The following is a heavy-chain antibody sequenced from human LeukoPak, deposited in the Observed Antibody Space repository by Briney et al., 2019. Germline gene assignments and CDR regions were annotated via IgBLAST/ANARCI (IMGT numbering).Heavy chain of an antibody. Sequence: SETLSLTCTVPGGSISSYYWSWIRQPPGKGLEWIGYIYYSGSTNYNPSLKSRVTISVDTSKNQFSLKLSSVTAADTAVYYCARHSYADAFDIWGQGTMVTVSS. V-gene: IGHV4-59*08. J-gene: IGHJ3*02. CDR3: ARHSYADAFDI. CDR2: IYYSGST. CDR1: GGSISSYY.